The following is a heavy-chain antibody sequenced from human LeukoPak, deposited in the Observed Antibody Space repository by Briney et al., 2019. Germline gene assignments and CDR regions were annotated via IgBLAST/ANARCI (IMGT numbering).Heavy chain of an antibody. V-gene: IGHV3-9*01. D-gene: IGHD4-23*01. J-gene: IGHJ4*02. CDR2: ISWNSGSI. CDR3: AKDIRPKVVTPLDY. CDR1: GFTFSSYA. Sequence: GGSLRLSCAASGFTFSSYAMSWVRQAPGKGLEWVSGISWNSGSIGYADSVKGRFTISRDNAKNSLYLQMNSLRAEDTALYYCAKDIRPKVVTPLDYWGQGTLVTVSS.